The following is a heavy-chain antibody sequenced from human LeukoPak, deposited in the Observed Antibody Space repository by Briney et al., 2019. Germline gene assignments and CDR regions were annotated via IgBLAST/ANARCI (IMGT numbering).Heavy chain of an antibody. CDR2: IYSGGNT. CDR3: ARESEDGDYVLGY. Sequence: GGSLRLSCAASGFLVSGNYMTWVRQAPGKGLGWVSVIYSGGNTYYADSVKGRFTISRDNSKNTLYLQMNNLRAEDSALYYCARESEDGDYVLGYWGQGTLVTVSS. CDR1: GFLVSGNY. V-gene: IGHV3-53*01. J-gene: IGHJ4*02. D-gene: IGHD4-17*01.